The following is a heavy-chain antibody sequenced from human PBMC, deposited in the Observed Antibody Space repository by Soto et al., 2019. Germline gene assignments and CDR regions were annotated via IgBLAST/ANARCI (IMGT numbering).Heavy chain of an antibody. CDR3: ARKLSGAVQGWADGMDV. J-gene: IGHJ6*02. CDR1: GFTVSTYN. Sequence: EVPLVESGGGLMQPGGSLRLSCAASGFTVSTYNMIWVRQAPVKGLEWVSVTYSGGSTQYADSVKGRFTVSRDNSKNTLYLQMSSLRDEETAVYYCARKLSGAVQGWADGMDVWGRGTTVTVSS. V-gene: IGHV3-53*02. D-gene: IGHD1-26*01. CDR2: TYSGGST.